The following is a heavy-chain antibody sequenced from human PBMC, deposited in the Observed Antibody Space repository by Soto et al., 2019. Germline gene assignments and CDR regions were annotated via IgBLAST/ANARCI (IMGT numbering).Heavy chain of an antibody. D-gene: IGHD1-1*01. CDR1: DGSLSGYH. J-gene: IGHJ3*01. Sequence: PSETLSLTCAVHDGSLSGYHWSWIRQTPEKGLEWIGKINHSGSSNYNPSFKSRVTISVDASSSQFSMKLKSVTAADTAVYYCARRVKLERWSAFDLWGQGTMVTVSS. CDR2: INHSGSS. V-gene: IGHV4-34*01. CDR3: ARRVKLERWSAFDL.